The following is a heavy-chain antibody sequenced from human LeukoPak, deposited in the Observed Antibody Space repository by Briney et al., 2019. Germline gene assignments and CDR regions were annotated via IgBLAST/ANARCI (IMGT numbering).Heavy chain of an antibody. CDR2: IRYDGSIK. Sequence: GGSLRLSCAASGFTFSSYGMHWVRQAPGKGLEWVAFIRYDGSIKYYADSVKGRFTISRDNSKNTLYLQMNSLRAEDTAVYYCAKDPTYCSSTSCYYYYYYMDVWGKGTTVTVSS. CDR3: AKDPTYCSSTSCYYYYYYMDV. V-gene: IGHV3-30*02. CDR1: GFTFSSYG. J-gene: IGHJ6*03. D-gene: IGHD2-2*01.